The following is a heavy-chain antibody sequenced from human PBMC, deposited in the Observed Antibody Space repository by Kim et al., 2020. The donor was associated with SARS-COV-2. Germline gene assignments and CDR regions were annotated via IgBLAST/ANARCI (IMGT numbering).Heavy chain of an antibody. CDR2: IYHSGST. Sequence: SETLSLTCAVSGGSISSGGYSWSWIRQPPGKGLEWIGYIYHSGSTYYNPSLKSRVTISVDRSKNQFSLKLSSVTAADTAVYYCARGSDYYYYYMDVWGKGTTVTVSS. CDR1: GGSISSGGYS. CDR3: ARGSDYYYYYMDV. J-gene: IGHJ6*03. V-gene: IGHV4-30-2*01.